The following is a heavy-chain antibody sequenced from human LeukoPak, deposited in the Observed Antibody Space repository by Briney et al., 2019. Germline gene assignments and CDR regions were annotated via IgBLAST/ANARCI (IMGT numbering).Heavy chain of an antibody. Sequence: SVKVSCKASGGTFSSYAISWVRQAPGQGLEWMGGITPIFGTANYAQKFQGRVTITADESTSTAYMELSSLRSEDTAVYYCARAEEVEGRYYDFWSAPRIMDVWGQGTTVTVSS. V-gene: IGHV1-69*13. J-gene: IGHJ6*02. CDR2: ITPIFGTA. D-gene: IGHD3-3*01. CDR1: GGTFSSYA. CDR3: ARAEEVEGRYYDFWSAPRIMDV.